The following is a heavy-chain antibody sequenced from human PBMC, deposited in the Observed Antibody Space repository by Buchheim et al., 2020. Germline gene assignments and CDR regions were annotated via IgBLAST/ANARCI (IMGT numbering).Heavy chain of an antibody. CDR3: ARVQGRGVAVAGTVDY. Sequence: EVQLVESGGGLVQPGGSLRLSCAASGFTFSSYSMNWVRQAPGKGLEWVSYISSSSSTIYYADSVKGRFTISRDNAKNSLSLQMNSLRAEDTAVYYCARVQGRGVAVAGTVDYWGQGTL. D-gene: IGHD6-19*01. CDR1: GFTFSSYS. V-gene: IGHV3-48*04. CDR2: ISSSSSTI. J-gene: IGHJ4*02.